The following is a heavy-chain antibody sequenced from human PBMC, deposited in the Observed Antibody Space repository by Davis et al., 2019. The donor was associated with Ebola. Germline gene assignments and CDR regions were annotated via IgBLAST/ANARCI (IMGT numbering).Heavy chain of an antibody. J-gene: IGHJ4*02. V-gene: IGHV4-39*07. Sequence: MPSETLSLTCTVSGGSISSSGYYWAWIRRPPGKGLEWIGSAYYSGSSGSTNYNPSLKSRVTISVDTSKNQFSLKLSSVTAADTAVYYCARSRDDYVWGSYRTAQKDTYYFDYWGQGTLVTVSS. D-gene: IGHD3-16*02. CDR2: AYYSGSSGST. CDR3: ARSRDDYVWGSYRTAQKDTYYFDY. CDR1: GGSISSSGYY.